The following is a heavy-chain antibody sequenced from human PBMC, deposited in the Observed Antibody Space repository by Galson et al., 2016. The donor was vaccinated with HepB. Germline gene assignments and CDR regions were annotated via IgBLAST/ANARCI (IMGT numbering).Heavy chain of an antibody. D-gene: IGHD6-19*01. J-gene: IGHJ6*03. CDR3: ATGIVVAGKMYYYYMDV. Sequence: SETLSLTCIVSGGSISSDYYWGWIRQPPGRGLEWIGSIYSGEDTYYNPSLKSRVTISVDTSKNQFSLRLDSVTAADTAVYYCATGIVVAGKMYYYYMDVWGKGTSVTVSS. CDR1: GGSISSDYY. CDR2: IYSGEDT. V-gene: IGHV4-39*01.